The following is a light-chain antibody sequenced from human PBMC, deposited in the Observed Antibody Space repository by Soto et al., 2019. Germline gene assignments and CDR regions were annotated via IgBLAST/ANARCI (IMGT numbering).Light chain of an antibody. Sequence: QSVLTPPPSASGTPVQRVTISCSVSSSNIGRNTVNWYQQLPGTAPKLLIYSNNQRPSGVPDRFSGSKSGTSGSLAISGLQSEDEADYYCAGWDDSLNGPVFGGGTKLTVL. CDR1: SSNIGRNT. CDR2: SNN. J-gene: IGLJ2*01. V-gene: IGLV1-44*01. CDR3: AGWDDSLNGPV.